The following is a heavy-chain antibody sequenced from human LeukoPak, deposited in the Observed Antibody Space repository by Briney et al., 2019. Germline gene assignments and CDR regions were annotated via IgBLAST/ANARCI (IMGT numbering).Heavy chain of an antibody. CDR1: GFTLSKYW. CDR2: INTDGTVT. J-gene: IGHJ4*02. CDR3: ATKQWLAPPPDS. Sequence: PGGSLRLSCAAPGFTLSKYWMLWVRQAPGKGQESVSRINTDGTVTTYADSVKGRFTVSRDNADNTMFLQMNSVRDEDTAVYYCATKQWLAPPPDSWGQGTPVTVSS. V-gene: IGHV3-74*01. D-gene: IGHD6-19*01.